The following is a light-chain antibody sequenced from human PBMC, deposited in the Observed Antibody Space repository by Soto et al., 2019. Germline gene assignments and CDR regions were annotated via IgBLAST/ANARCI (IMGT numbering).Light chain of an antibody. CDR2: DVS. Sequence: QSALTQPRSVSGSPGQSVTISCTGTSSDVGGYNYVSWYQQHPGKAPKLMIYDVSKRPSGVPDRFSGSKSGNTASLTISGLQDEDEADYYFCSYAGSDVFGGGTKVTVL. CDR3: CSYAGSDV. CDR1: SSDVGGYNY. V-gene: IGLV2-11*01. J-gene: IGLJ3*02.